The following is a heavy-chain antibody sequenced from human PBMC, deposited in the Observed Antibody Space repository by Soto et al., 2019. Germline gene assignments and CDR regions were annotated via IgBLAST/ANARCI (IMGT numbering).Heavy chain of an antibody. Sequence: QLQLQESGPGLVKPSETLSLTCTVSGGSISSSSYYWGWIRQPPGKGLEWIGSIYYSGSTYYNPSLKSRVTISVDTSKNQFSLKLSSVTAADTAVYYCARTRIRGQQLVVASAFDIWGQGTMVTVSS. CDR2: IYYSGST. CDR1: GGSISSSSYY. D-gene: IGHD6-13*01. V-gene: IGHV4-39*01. J-gene: IGHJ3*02. CDR3: ARTRIRGQQLVVASAFDI.